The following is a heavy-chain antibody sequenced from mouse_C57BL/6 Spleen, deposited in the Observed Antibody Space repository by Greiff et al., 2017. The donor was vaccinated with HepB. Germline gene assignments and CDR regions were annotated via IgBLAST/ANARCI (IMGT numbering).Heavy chain of an antibody. D-gene: IGHD2-3*01. CDR1: GYTFTDYN. CDR2: INPNNGGT. J-gene: IGHJ3*01. CDR3: ARSYDGYSWFAY. Sequence: EVQLQQSGPELVKPGASVKMSCKASGYTFTDYNMHWVKQSHGKSLEWIGYINPNNGGTSYNQKFKGKATLTVNKSSSTAYMELRSLTSEDSAVYYCARSYDGYSWFAYWGQGPLVTVSA. V-gene: IGHV1-22*01.